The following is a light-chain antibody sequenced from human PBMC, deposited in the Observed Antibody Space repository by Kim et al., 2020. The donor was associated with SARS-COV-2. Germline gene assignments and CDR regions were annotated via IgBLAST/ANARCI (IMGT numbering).Light chain of an antibody. V-gene: IGLV3-25*03. J-gene: IGLJ2*01. CDR3: QSTDNSVTVL. CDR2: KDT. Sequence: SYELTQPPSVSVSPGQTARITCSGDTLPKEYAYWYQQKPGQAPVLVIYKDTERPSGIPERFSGSSSGTTVTLTISGVQAEDEADYYCQSTDNSVTVLFGG. CDR1: TLPKEY.